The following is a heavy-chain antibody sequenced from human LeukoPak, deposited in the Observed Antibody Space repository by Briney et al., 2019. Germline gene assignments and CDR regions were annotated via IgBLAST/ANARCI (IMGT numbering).Heavy chain of an antibody. J-gene: IGHJ6*03. D-gene: IGHD4-17*01. CDR2: IYYSGGT. V-gene: IGHV4-59*01. Sequence: PSETLSLTCTVSGGSISSYYWSWIRQPPGKGLDWIGYIYYSGGTNYNPSLKSRVTISVDTSKNQFSLKLSSVTAADTAVYYCASGTVTPYYYYYMDVWGKGTTVTVSS. CDR1: GGSISSYY. CDR3: ASGTVTPYYYYYMDV.